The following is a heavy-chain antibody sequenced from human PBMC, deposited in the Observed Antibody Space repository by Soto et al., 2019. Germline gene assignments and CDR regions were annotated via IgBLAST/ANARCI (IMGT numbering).Heavy chain of an antibody. CDR2: ISGSGGST. Sequence: EVQLLESGGGLVQPGGSLRLSCAASGFTFSSYAMSWVRQAPGKGLEWVSAISGSGGSTYYADSVKGRFTISRDNSKNTMYLQMNRLRAEDTSVYYCAKSIAVAGTDYCGQGTLVTVSS. D-gene: IGHD6-19*01. J-gene: IGHJ4*02. V-gene: IGHV3-23*01. CDR3: AKSIAVAGTDY. CDR1: GFTFSSYA.